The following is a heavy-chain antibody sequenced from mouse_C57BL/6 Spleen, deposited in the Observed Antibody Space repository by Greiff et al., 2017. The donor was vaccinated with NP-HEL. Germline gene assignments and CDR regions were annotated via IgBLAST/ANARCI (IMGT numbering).Heavy chain of an antibody. J-gene: IGHJ2*01. CDR1: GYTFTDYY. CDR3: ARSETVVDY. Sequence: EVQLQQSGPELVKPGASVKISCKASGYTFTDYYMNWVKQSHGKSLEWIGDINPNNGGTSYNQKFKGKATLTVGKSSSTAYMELRSLTSEDSAVYYCARSETVVDYWGQGTTLTVSS. CDR2: INPNNGGT. D-gene: IGHD1-1*01. V-gene: IGHV1-26*01.